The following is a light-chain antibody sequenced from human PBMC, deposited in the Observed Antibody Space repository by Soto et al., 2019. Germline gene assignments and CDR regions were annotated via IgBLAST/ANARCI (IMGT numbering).Light chain of an antibody. Sequence: DIQMTQSPSTLSGSVGDRVTITFRASQTISSWLAWYQQKPGKAPKLLIDKASTLKSGVPSRFSGSGSGTEFTLTISSLQPDDFATYYCQHYNSYSEAFGQGTKVDIK. CDR2: KAS. CDR1: QTISSW. CDR3: QHYNSYSEA. J-gene: IGKJ1*01. V-gene: IGKV1-5*03.